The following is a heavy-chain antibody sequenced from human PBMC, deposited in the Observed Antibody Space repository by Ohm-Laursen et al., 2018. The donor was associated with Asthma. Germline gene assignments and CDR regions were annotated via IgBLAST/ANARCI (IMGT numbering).Heavy chain of an antibody. D-gene: IGHD1-26*01. J-gene: IGHJ1*01. CDR1: KFTFSNHW. Sequence: SLRLSCAASKFTFSNHWMNWVRQAPGKGLEWVANINPDGRETRHVDSVRGRFTTSRDNAKNLVFLQMNDVRAEDTALYYCARIGPEWELPGREYSVHHWGQGTLVTVSS. CDR2: INPDGRET. V-gene: IGHV3-7*01. CDR3: ARIGPEWELPGREYSVHH.